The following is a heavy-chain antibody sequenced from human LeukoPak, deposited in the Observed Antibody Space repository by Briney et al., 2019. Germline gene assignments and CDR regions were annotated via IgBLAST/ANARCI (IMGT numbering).Heavy chain of an antibody. CDR3: AELGITLIGGV. V-gene: IGHV3-48*03. Sequence: WGSLRLSCAASGFTFSSYEMNWVRQVPGKGLEWVSYISSSGSTIYFADSVKGRFTISRDNAKNSLYLQMNSLRAEDTAVYYCAELGITLIGGVWGKGTTVTISS. D-gene: IGHD3-10*02. CDR2: ISSSGSTI. CDR1: GFTFSSYE. J-gene: IGHJ6*04.